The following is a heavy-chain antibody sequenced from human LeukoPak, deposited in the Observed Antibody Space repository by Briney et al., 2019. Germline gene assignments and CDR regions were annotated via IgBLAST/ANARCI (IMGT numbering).Heavy chain of an antibody. CDR2: INPSGGST. V-gene: IGHV1-46*01. J-gene: IGHJ4*02. Sequence: GASVKVSCKTSGYTFTSYYMHRVRQAPGQGLEWMGIINPSGGSTSYAQKFQGRVTMTRDTSTSTVYMELSSLRSEDTAVYYCARAGDSFHVDYWGQGTLVTVSS. CDR1: GYTFTSYY. D-gene: IGHD3-16*01. CDR3: ARAGDSFHVDY.